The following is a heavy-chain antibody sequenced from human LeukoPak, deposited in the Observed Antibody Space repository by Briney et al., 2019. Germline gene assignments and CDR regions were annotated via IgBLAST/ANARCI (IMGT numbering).Heavy chain of an antibody. V-gene: IGHV4-39*07. CDR2: IYYSGST. CDR1: GGSISSSSYY. D-gene: IGHD3-16*02. Sequence: SETLSLTCTVSGGSISSSSYYWGWIRQPPGKGLEWIGSIYYSGSTYYNPSLKSRVTISVDTSKNQFSLKLSSVTAADTAVYYCASNMITFGGVIGELDYWGQGTLVTVSS. J-gene: IGHJ4*02. CDR3: ASNMITFGGVIGELDY.